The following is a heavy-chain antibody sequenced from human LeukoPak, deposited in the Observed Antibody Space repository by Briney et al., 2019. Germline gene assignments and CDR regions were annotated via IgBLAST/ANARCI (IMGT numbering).Heavy chain of an antibody. V-gene: IGHV5-51*01. D-gene: IGHD3-16*01. CDR3: ARQVGNAYYAAYFDY. J-gene: IGHJ4*02. CDR1: GYNFTSYW. Sequence: GESLKISCKGSGYNFTSYWIGWVRQMPGKGLEWMGIIYPGDSDTRYSPSFQGQVTISADKSISTAYLQWSSLKASDTAMYYCARQVGNAYYAAYFDYWGQGTLVTVSP. CDR2: IYPGDSDT.